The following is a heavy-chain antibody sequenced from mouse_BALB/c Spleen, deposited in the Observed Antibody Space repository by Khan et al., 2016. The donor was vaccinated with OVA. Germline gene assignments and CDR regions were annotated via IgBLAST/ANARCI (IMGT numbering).Heavy chain of an antibody. D-gene: IGHD2-3*01. V-gene: IGHV1S137*01. CDR1: GYTFTDSA. CDR2: ISTYSGNT. Sequence: QVRLQQSGPELVRPGVSVKISCKGSGYTFTDSAMYWVKQSHAKSLEWIGLISTYSGNTNYNQKFWGKATMTVDKSSSTAYMELASLTSEDSAIYDGARPAYGGYYDYWGQGTTLTVSS. CDR3: ARPAYGGYYDY. J-gene: IGHJ2*01.